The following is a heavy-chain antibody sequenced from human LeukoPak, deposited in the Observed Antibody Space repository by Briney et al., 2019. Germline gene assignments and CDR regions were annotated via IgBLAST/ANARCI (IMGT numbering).Heavy chain of an antibody. D-gene: IGHD2-15*01. V-gene: IGHV3-30*03. CDR2: ISYDGSNK. Sequence: PEGSLRLSCAASGFTFSSYGMHWVRQAPGKGLEWVAVISYDGSNKYYADSVKGRFTISRDNSKNTLYLQMNSLRAEDTAVYYCARDSLGYCSGGSCLHWGQEPWSPSPQ. CDR1: GFTFSSYG. CDR3: ARDSLGYCSGGSCLH. J-gene: IGHJ4*01.